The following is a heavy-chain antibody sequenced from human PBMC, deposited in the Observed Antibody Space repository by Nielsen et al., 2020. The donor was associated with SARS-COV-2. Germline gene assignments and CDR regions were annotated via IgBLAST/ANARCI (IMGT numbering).Heavy chain of an antibody. CDR1: GFTFSSYE. CDR3: ARWGLGYCSGGSCSDAFDI. Sequence: LSLTCAASGFTFSSYEMNWVRQAPGKGLEWVSNIRSSGSSTYYADSVKGRFTISRDNAKNSLFLQMNRLRAEDTAVYYCARWGLGYCSGGSCSDAFDIWGQGTMVTVSS. V-gene: IGHV3-48*03. CDR2: IRSSGSST. D-gene: IGHD2-15*01. J-gene: IGHJ3*02.